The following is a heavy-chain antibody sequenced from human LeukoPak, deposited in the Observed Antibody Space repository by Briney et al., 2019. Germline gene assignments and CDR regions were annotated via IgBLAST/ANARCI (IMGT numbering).Heavy chain of an antibody. Sequence: GGSLRLSCAASGFTFSSYAMSWVRQAPGKGLEWVSAISGSGGSTYYADSVKGRFTISRDNSKNTLCLQMNSLRAEDTAVYYCAKDRDYDILTGYYTEYAFDIWGQGTMVTVSS. CDR2: ISGSGGST. CDR1: GFTFSSYA. J-gene: IGHJ3*02. V-gene: IGHV3-23*01. CDR3: AKDRDYDILTGYYTEYAFDI. D-gene: IGHD3-9*01.